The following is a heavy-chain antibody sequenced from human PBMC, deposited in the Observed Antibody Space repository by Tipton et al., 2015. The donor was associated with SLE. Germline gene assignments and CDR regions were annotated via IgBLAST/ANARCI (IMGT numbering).Heavy chain of an antibody. CDR3: AREPGVYGPGIEH. CDR2: IHSSGST. CDR1: GGSFSSHY. J-gene: IGHJ1*01. Sequence: TLSLTCTVSGGSFSSHYWSWIRQSPGKGLEGIGYIHSSGSTKSNPSLKSRVTITVDTSKNQFSLKLSSVTAADTAVYYCAREPGVYGPGIEHWGQGTLVNVSS. V-gene: IGHV4-59*11. D-gene: IGHD3-10*01.